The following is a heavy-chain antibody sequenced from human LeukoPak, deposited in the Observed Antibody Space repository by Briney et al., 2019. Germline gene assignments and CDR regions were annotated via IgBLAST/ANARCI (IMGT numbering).Heavy chain of an antibody. CDR3: ARADFDWLFRNDAFDI. V-gene: IGHV4-34*01. J-gene: IGHJ3*02. CDR2: INHSGST. Sequence: PSETLSLTCAVYGGSFSGYYWSWIRQPPGKGPEWIGEINHSGSTNYNPSLKSRVTISVDTSKNQFSLKLSSVTAADTAVYYCARADFDWLFRNDAFDIWGQGTMVTVSS. D-gene: IGHD3-9*01. CDR1: GGSFSGYY.